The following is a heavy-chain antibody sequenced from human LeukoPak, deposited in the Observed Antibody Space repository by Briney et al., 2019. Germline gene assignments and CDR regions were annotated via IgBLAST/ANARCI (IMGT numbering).Heavy chain of an antibody. CDR2: IYYSGNT. D-gene: IGHD3-10*01. V-gene: IGHV4-39*01. J-gene: IGHJ4*02. Sequence: PSETLSLTCTVSGGSISSSSYYWGWIRQPPGKGLEWIGTIYYSGNTYYNPSLKSRVTISVDTSKNQFSLKLSSVTAADTAVYYCARLTKGGSGSYWGQGTLVTVSS. CDR1: GGSISSSSYY. CDR3: ARLTKGGSGSY.